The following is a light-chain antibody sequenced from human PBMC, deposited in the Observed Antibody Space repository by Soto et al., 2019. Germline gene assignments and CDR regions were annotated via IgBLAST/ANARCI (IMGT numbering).Light chain of an antibody. Sequence: QSVLTQPPSVSGVPGQRVTISCSGTSSNIGAGYDVHWYQQLPGTAPKLLIYGNSNRLSGVPDRFSGSKSGTSASLAITGLQAEDEADYYCQSYDSSLSHWLFGGGTKLTVL. CDR2: GNS. J-gene: IGLJ3*02. V-gene: IGLV1-40*01. CDR3: QSYDSSLSHWL. CDR1: SSNIGAGYD.